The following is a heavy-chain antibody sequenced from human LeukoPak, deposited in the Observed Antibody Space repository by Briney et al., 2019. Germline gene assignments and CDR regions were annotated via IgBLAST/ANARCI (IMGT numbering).Heavy chain of an antibody. Sequence: QSGGSLRLSCAASGFTFSSYAMSWVRQAPGKGLEWVSAISGRGGSTYYADSVKGRFTISRDNSKNTPYLQMNSLRAEDTAVYYCAKVTHTYYYGSGRRNWFDPWGQGTLVTVSS. CDR3: AKVTHTYYYGSGRRNWFDP. V-gene: IGHV3-23*01. J-gene: IGHJ5*02. CDR1: GFTFSSYA. CDR2: ISGRGGST. D-gene: IGHD3-10*01.